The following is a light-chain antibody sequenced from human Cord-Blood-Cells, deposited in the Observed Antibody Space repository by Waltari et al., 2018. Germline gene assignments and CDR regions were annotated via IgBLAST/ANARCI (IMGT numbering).Light chain of an antibody. V-gene: IGKV3-15*01. Sequence: EIVMTQSPATLYVSAGARATLSCRASQSVSSNLAWYQQKPGQAPRLLIYGASTRATGIPARFSGSGSGTEFTLTISSLQSEDFAVYYCQQYNNLPRTFGQGTKVEIK. J-gene: IGKJ1*01. CDR3: QQYNNLPRT. CDR2: GAS. CDR1: QSVSSN.